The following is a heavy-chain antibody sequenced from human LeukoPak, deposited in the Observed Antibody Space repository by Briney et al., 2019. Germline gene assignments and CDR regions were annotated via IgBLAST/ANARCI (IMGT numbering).Heavy chain of an antibody. CDR2: IHHSGST. CDR3: AGGYSYGSTYYYMDV. J-gene: IGHJ6*03. D-gene: IGHD5-18*01. CDR1: GGSFSGYY. Sequence: SETLSLTCAVYGGSFSGYYWSWIRQPPGKGLECIGEIHHSGSTNYNPSLKSRVTLSVDTSKNQFSLKLSSVTAADTAVYYCAGGYSYGSTYYYMDVWGKGTTVTISS. V-gene: IGHV4-34*01.